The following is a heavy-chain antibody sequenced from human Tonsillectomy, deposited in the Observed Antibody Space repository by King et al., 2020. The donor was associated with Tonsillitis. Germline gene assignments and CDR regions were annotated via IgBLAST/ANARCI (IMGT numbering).Heavy chain of an antibody. CDR2: ISAYNGNT. Sequence: QLVQSGAEVKKPGASVKVSCKASGYTFTSYGISWVRQAPGQGLEWMGWISAYNGNTNYAQKLQGRVTMTTDTSTSTAYMELRSLRSDDTAVYYCARDPQQYYYDSSGYYGPWGQGTLVTVPS. CDR3: ARDPQQYYYDSSGYYGP. D-gene: IGHD3-22*01. CDR1: GYTFTSYG. J-gene: IGHJ5*02. V-gene: IGHV1-18*04.